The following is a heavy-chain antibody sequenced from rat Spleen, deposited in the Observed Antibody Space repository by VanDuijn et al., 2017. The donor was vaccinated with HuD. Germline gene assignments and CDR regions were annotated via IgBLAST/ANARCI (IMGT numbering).Heavy chain of an antibody. CDR3: AKDGSYYYGFDY. V-gene: IGHV5-7*01. Sequence: EVQVLESGGGLVQPGNSLKLSCATSGFTFSDYNMAWVRQAPKKGLEWVATISYDGSSTYYRDSVKGRFTISRDNAKNTLYLQMNSLRSEDTATYYCAKDGSYYYGFDYWGQGVMVTVSS. CDR2: ISYDGSST. J-gene: IGHJ2*01. CDR1: GFTFSDYN. D-gene: IGHD1-12*02.